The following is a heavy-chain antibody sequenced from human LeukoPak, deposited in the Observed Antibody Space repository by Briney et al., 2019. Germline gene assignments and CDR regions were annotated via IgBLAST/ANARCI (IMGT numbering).Heavy chain of an antibody. Sequence: GGSLRLSCAASGFTFSNYAMQWVRQAPGKGLEWVAVISDDGIKKYFADSVKGRFTISRDNSKNTGYLQMNSLSPEDTAVYYCARDDYGGNSGDGFDIWGQGTTVTVSS. D-gene: IGHD4-23*01. CDR1: GFTFSNYA. CDR3: ARDDYGGNSGDGFDI. J-gene: IGHJ3*02. CDR2: ISDDGIKK. V-gene: IGHV3-30-3*01.